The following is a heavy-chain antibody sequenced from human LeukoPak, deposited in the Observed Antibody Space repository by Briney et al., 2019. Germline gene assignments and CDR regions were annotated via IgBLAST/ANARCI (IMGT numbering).Heavy chain of an antibody. CDR3: VRGYFFDY. CDR1: GYSFTTYW. J-gene: IGHJ4*02. D-gene: IGHD3-22*01. CDR2: IHPSDSDT. Sequence: GESLKISCKGSGYSFTTYWIGWVRQMPGKGLEWLGIIHPSDSDTKYSPSFQGQVTISADKSTSTAYLQWSSLKASDTAMYYCVRGYFFDYWGQGTLVTVSS. V-gene: IGHV5-51*01.